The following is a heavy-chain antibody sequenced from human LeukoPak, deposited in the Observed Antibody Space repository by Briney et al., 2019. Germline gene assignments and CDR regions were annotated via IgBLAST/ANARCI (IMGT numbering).Heavy chain of an antibody. J-gene: IGHJ5*02. CDR2: ITISGGTI. V-gene: IGHV3-48*03. D-gene: IGHD6-13*01. CDR1: GFTFSSYE. CDR3: ARVERYSSSWIDL. Sequence: TLRLSCAASGFTFSSYEMNWVRQAPGKGLEWVSYITISGGTIYYADSVKGRFTISRDNARNSLYLQMNSLRAEDTAVYYCARVERYSSSWIDLWGQGTLVTVSS.